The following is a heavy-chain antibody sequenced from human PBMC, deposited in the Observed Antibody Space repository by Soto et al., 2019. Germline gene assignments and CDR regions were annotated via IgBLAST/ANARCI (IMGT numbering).Heavy chain of an antibody. J-gene: IGHJ6*02. Sequence: EVQLVESGGGLVQPGGSLRLSCAASGFTFSSYSMNWVRQAPGKGLEWDSYISSSSSTIYYADSVKGRFTISRDNAKNSLYLQMNSLRDEDTAVYYCAREYDSSGYRYNYGMDVWGQGTTVTVSS. CDR3: AREYDSSGYRYNYGMDV. CDR1: GFTFSSYS. D-gene: IGHD3-22*01. CDR2: ISSSSSTI. V-gene: IGHV3-48*02.